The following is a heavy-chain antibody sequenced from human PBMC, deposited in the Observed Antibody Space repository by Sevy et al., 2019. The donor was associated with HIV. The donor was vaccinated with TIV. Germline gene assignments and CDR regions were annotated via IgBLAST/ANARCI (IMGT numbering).Heavy chain of an antibody. CDR2: IGKDGHNK. V-gene: IGHV3-33*04. D-gene: IGHD3-16*01. CDR1: GFTFNIYG. CDR3: VREKGPFTAFDI. J-gene: IGHJ3*02. Sequence: GGSLRLSCAASGFTFNIYGMHWVRQAPGKGLEWVAVIGKDGHNKFYADSVRGRFTFSRDNSRSTLSLQMDSPRVEDTAVYYCVREKGPFTAFDIWGQGTMVTVSS.